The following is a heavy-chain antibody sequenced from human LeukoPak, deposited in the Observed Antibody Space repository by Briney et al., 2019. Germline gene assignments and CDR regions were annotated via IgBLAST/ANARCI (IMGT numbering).Heavy chain of an antibody. Sequence: GGSLRLSCTASGFTFGDYAMNWFRQAPGKGLEWVGFIRSKTDGGTTDYAAPVKGRFTISRDDSKNSLYLQMTSLTTEDTAVYYCTTDRRTWGQGTLVTVSS. CDR2: IRSKTDGGTT. J-gene: IGHJ5*02. CDR1: GFTFGDYA. CDR3: TTDRRT. V-gene: IGHV3-49*03.